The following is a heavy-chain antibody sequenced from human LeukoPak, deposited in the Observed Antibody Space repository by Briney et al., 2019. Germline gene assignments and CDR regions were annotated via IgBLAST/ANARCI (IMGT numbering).Heavy chain of an antibody. CDR1: GYSFTNYW. CDR3: ARSRAETVPVWGSYRHHDAFDI. D-gene: IGHD3-16*02. CDR2: IYPGDSDT. J-gene: IGHJ3*02. V-gene: IGHV5-51*01. Sequence: GESLKISCKGSGYSFTNYWIGWVRQMPGKGLEWMGIIYPGDSDTTYKPSFQGQVTISADKSISTAYLQWSSLKASDTAMYYCARSRAETVPVWGSYRHHDAFDIWGQATMVTVSS.